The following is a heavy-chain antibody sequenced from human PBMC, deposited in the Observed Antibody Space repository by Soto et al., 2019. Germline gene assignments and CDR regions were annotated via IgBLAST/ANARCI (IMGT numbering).Heavy chain of an antibody. J-gene: IGHJ5*02. CDR2: IIPIFGTA. V-gene: IGHV1-69*12. D-gene: IGHD4-17*01. Sequence: QVQLVQSGAEVKKPGSSVKVSCKASGGTFSSYAISWVRQAPGQGLEWMGGIIPIFGTANYAQKFQGRVTITADESTSTAYMELSSLRSEDTAVYYCARPVNDYGDYGYNWFDPWGQGTLVTVSS. CDR3: ARPVNDYGDYGYNWFDP. CDR1: GGTFSSYA.